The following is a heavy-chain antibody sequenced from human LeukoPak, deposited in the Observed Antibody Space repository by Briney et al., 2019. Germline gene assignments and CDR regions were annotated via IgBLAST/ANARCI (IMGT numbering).Heavy chain of an antibody. CDR1: EFSFSSYE. CDR3: ARDLHPRLAGFFDY. CDR2: IRSSGRTI. D-gene: IGHD3-3*02. J-gene: IGHJ4*02. V-gene: IGHV3-48*03. Sequence: GGSLRLSCAASEFSFSSYEMNWVRQAPGKGLEWVSYIRSSGRTIYYADSVEGRFTISRDNSKNTLYLQMKSLRAEDTAVYYCARDLHPRLAGFFDYWGQGTLVTVSS.